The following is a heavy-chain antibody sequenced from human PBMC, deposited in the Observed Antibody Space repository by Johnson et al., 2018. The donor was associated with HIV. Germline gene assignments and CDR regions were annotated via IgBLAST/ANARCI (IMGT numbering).Heavy chain of an antibody. CDR2: IWDDGSKK. D-gene: IGHD4-17*01. J-gene: IGHJ3*02. V-gene: IGHV3-33*06. CDR3: AKDEEGDYGDLGAFNI. CDR1: GLSFSNFG. Sequence: QVQLVESGGGVVQPGKSLTLSCVASGLSFSNFGIHWVRQAPGKGLEWVAVIWDDGSKKYYVDSVKGRFTISRDNSKNTLYLQMNSLRAEDTAIYYCAKDEEGDYGDLGAFNIWGQGTMVTVSS.